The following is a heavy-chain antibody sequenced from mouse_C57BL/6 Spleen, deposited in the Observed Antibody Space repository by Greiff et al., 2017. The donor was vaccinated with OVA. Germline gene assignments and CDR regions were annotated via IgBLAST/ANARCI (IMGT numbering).Heavy chain of an antibody. D-gene: IGHD5-1-1*01. CDR2: SRNKANDYTT. J-gene: IGHJ4*01. V-gene: IGHV7-1*01. CDR3: ARDIPYYYAMDY. Sequence: EVKLMESGGGLVQSGRSLRLSCATSGFTFSDFYMEWVRQAPGKGLEWIAASRNKANDYTTEYSAPVKGRFIVSRDTSQSILYLQMNALRAEDTAIYYCARDIPYYYAMDYWGQGTSVTVSS. CDR1: GFTFSDFY.